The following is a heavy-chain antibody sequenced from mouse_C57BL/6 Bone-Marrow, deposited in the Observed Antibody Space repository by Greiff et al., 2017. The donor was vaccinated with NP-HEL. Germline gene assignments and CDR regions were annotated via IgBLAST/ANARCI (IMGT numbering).Heavy chain of an antibody. J-gene: IGHJ2*01. D-gene: IGHD2-3*01. CDR1: GFTFSSYG. Sequence: EVMLVESGGDLVKPGGSLKLSCAASGFTFSSYGMSWVRQTPDKRLEWVATISSGGSYTYYPDSVKGRFTISRDNAKNTLYLQMSSLKSEDTARYYCARDGYYLDYWGQGTTLTVSS. V-gene: IGHV5-6*01. CDR2: ISSGGSYT. CDR3: ARDGYYLDY.